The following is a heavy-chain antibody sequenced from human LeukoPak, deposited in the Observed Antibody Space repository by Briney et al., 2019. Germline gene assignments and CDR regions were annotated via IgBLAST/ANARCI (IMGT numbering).Heavy chain of an antibody. D-gene: IGHD2-2*01. CDR3: ARDRSVVVPAAMPGYYYYGMDV. CDR1: GYTFTGYY. V-gene: IGHV1-2*04. CDR2: INPNSGGT. J-gene: IGHJ6*04. Sequence: ASVKVSCKASGYTFTGYYMHWVRQAPGQGLEWMGWINPNSGGTNYAQKFQGWVTMTRDTSISTAYMELRRLRSDDTAVYYCARDRSVVVPAAMPGYYYYGMDVWGKGTTVTVSS.